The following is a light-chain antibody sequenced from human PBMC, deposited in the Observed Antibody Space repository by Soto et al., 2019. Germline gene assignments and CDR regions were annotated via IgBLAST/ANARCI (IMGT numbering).Light chain of an antibody. Sequence: QSALTQPPSASGSPGQSVTISCTGTSSDVGRYNFVSWYQQHPGKAPKLLISEVTKRPSGVPYRFSGSKSGNTASLTVSGLQAEDEADYYCSSYAGGNNLIFGGGTQLTVL. V-gene: IGLV2-8*01. J-gene: IGLJ2*01. CDR1: SSDVGRYNF. CDR2: EVT. CDR3: SSYAGGNNLI.